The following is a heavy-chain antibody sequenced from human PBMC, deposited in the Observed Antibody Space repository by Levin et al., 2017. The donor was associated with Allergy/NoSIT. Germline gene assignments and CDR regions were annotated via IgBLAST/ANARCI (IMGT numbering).Heavy chain of an antibody. J-gene: IGHJ4*02. D-gene: IGHD1-14*01. CDR1: GGTFSSYT. Sequence: GGSLRLSCKASGGTFSSYTISWVRQAPGQGLEWMGRIIPILGIANYAQKFQGRVTITADKSTSTAYMELSSLRSEDTAVYYCAGFRTSEGGYWGQGTLVTVSS. CDR2: IIPILGIA. V-gene: IGHV1-69*02. CDR3: AGFRTSEGGY.